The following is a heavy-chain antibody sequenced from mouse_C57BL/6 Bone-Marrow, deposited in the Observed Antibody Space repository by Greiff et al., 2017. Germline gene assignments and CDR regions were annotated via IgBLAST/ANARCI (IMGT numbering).Heavy chain of an antibody. CDR1: GYTFTSYG. CDR2: IYPKTGDT. J-gene: IGHJ2*01. V-gene: IGHV1-15*01. CDR3: SRNESLFYYFDY. D-gene: IGHD6-2*01. Sequence: VQLQQSGAELARPGASVTLSCKASGYTFTSYGMHWVKQKPGQGLEWIGDIYPKTGDTTYNQKFKGKATLTADKSSSTAYMELSSLTSEDSAVXYCSRNESLFYYFDYWGQGTTLTVSS.